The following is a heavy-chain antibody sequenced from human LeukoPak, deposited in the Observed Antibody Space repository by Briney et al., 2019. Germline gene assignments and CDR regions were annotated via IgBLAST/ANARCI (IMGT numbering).Heavy chain of an antibody. J-gene: IGHJ4*02. D-gene: IGHD3-10*01. Sequence: PGGSLRLSCAASGFTFSSFGMNWVRQAPGKGLEWVSVISNSAGSTFYADSVKGRFTISRDNSKNTLYLQMNSLRAEDTAVYYCAKRASGSGTSLYYFDYWGQGTLVTVSS. CDR1: GFTFSSFG. CDR2: ISNSAGST. CDR3: AKRASGSGTSLYYFDY. V-gene: IGHV3-23*01.